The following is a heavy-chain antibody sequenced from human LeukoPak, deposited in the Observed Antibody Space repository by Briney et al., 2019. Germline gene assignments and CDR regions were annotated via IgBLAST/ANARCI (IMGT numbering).Heavy chain of an antibody. V-gene: IGHV4-4*07. Sequence: SETLSLTCTVSGGSISSYYWSWIRQPAGKGLEWIGRIYTSGSTNYNPSLKSRVTMSVDTSKNQFSLKLSSVTAADTAVYYCAREGYDPRGYYYYMDVWGKGTTVTVSS. J-gene: IGHJ6*03. D-gene: IGHD3-3*01. CDR2: IYTSGST. CDR3: AREGYDPRGYYYYMDV. CDR1: GGSISSYY.